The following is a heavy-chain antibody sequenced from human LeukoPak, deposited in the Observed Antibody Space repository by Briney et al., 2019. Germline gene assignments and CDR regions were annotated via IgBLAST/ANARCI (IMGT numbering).Heavy chain of an antibody. CDR1: GGSISSGPYY. V-gene: IGHV4-39*01. D-gene: IGHD3-22*01. J-gene: IGHJ4*02. CDR2: IYYGENT. CDR3: ARRDDSSGYHKIFDY. Sequence: SETLSLTCTVSGGSISSGPYYWGWIRQPPGKGLEWIGNIYYGENTYYNPSLKSRVTISIDTSKNQFYLKLSSLTAADTAVYYCARRDDSSGYHKIFDYWGPGTLVTVSS.